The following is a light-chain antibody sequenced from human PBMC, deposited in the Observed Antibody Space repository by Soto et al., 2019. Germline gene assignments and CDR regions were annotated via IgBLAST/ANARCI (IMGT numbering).Light chain of an antibody. CDR3: QTWGTGIQG. CDR1: SGHSSYA. J-gene: IGLJ2*01. CDR2: LNSDGSH. Sequence: QSVLTQSPSASASLGASVKLTCTLSSGHSSYAIAWHQQQPEKGPRYLMKLNSDGSHSKGDGIPDRFSGSSSGAERYLTISSLQSEDEAEYYCQTWGTGIQGFGGGTKLTVL. V-gene: IGLV4-69*01.